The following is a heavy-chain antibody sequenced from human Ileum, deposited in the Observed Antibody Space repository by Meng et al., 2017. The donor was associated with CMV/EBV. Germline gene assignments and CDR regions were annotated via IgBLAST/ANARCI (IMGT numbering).Heavy chain of an antibody. Sequence: SETLSLTCSVSGYSINNAFQTRSLYWGWIRQSPGRGLEWIGSVSRDGTTYYTPSLQSRVTISLDTSKNDYSLKLRSVTAADTAGYYCARLTRDVFKLGQAYWGQGTLVTVSS. CDR3: ARLTRDVFKLGQAY. D-gene: IGHD5-24*01. V-gene: IGHV4-38-2*02. CDR2: VSRDGTT. CDR1: GYSINNAFQTRSLY. J-gene: IGHJ4*02.